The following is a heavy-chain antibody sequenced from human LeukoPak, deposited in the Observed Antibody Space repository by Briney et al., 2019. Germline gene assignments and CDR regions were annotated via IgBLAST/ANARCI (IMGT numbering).Heavy chain of an antibody. Sequence: GGSLRLSCAASGFTFDDYAMHWVRQAPGKGLEWVSGIVGDGSSTEYADSVKGRFTISRDNSKNTLYLQMNSLRSEDTAVYYCAKDLISGDGYYAFDFDYWGQGTLVTVSS. CDR1: GFTFDDYA. D-gene: IGHD5-24*01. CDR2: IVGDGSST. J-gene: IGHJ4*02. V-gene: IGHV3-23*01. CDR3: AKDLISGDGYYAFDFDY.